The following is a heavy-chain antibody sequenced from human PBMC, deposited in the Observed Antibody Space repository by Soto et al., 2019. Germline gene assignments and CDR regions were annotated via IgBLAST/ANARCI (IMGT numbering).Heavy chain of an antibody. CDR2: ISASGAYT. V-gene: IGHV3-23*01. CDR1: GFTFSSDA. Sequence: GGSLRLACAASGFTFSSDAVSCAVQTPGKGLEWVSTISASGAYTYYADSVKGRVTLSRDNSKNTLYLQMRSLRAGDTATDYCAKELIPARPYYIDYWGQAPLVTVSS. CDR3: AKELIPARPYYIDY. D-gene: IGHD6-6*01. J-gene: IGHJ4*02.